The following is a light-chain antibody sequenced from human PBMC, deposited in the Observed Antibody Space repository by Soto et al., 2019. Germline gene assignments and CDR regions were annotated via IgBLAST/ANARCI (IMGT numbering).Light chain of an antibody. CDR1: QSISAW. Sequence: DIQMTQSPSTLSSSVGDRVSLNCRASQSISAWLAWYQQKPGKAPKLLIYDASSLESGVPSRFSGSGSGTEFTLTISSLQPDDFATYYCQQYNSYPWTFGQGTKVDIK. V-gene: IGKV1-5*01. CDR2: DAS. J-gene: IGKJ1*01. CDR3: QQYNSYPWT.